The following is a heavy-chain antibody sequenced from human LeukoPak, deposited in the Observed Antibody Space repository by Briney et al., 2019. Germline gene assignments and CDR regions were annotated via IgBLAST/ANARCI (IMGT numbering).Heavy chain of an antibody. D-gene: IGHD2-15*01. V-gene: IGHV4-34*01. CDR2: INHSGSA. CDR3: ARDQPGGYCSGGSCKPFDC. Sequence: SETLSLTCAVYGGSFSGYYWSWIRQPPGKGLEWIGEINHSGSANYNPSLKSRVTISVDTSKNQFSLKLSSVTAADTAVYYCARDQPGGYCSGGSCKPFDCWGQGTLVTVSS. CDR1: GGSFSGYY. J-gene: IGHJ4*02.